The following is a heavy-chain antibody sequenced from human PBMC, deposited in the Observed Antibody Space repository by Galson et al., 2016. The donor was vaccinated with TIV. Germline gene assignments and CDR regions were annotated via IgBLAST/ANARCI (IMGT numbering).Heavy chain of an antibody. D-gene: IGHD1-26*01. CDR3: ARDRRDLLSGAWFDP. J-gene: IGHJ5*02. CDR2: IDWDDDK. Sequence: LARIDWDDDKYYSTSLKTRLPIFKDTSKNQVVLTMTNVDPADTAVYYCARDRRDLLSGAWFDPWGQGTLVTVSS. V-gene: IGHV2-70*08.